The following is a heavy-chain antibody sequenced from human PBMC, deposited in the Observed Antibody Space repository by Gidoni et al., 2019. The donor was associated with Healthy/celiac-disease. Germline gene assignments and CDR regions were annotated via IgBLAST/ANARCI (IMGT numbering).Heavy chain of an antibody. CDR1: GFTFSSYS. CDR2: ISSSSSYI. Sequence: EVQLVESGGGLVKPGGSLRLSCAASGFTFSSYSMNWVRQAPGKGLEWVSSISSSSSYIYYADSVKGRFTISRDNAKNSLYLQMNSLRAEDTAVYYCAREGTYYYDSSGYYPLDYWGQGTLVTVSS. V-gene: IGHV3-21*01. J-gene: IGHJ4*02. CDR3: AREGTYYYDSSGYYPLDY. D-gene: IGHD3-22*01.